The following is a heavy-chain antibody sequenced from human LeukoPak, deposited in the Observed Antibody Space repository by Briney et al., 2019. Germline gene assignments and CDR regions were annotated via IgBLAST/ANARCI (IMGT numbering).Heavy chain of an antibody. J-gene: IGHJ4*02. Sequence: SETLSLTCAVYGGSFSGYYWSWIRQPPGKGLEWIGEINHSGSTNYNPSLESRVTISVDTSKNQFSLKLSSVTAADTAVYYCARGGYSYGYWGQGTLVTVSS. V-gene: IGHV4-34*01. D-gene: IGHD5-18*01. CDR1: GGSFSGYY. CDR2: INHSGST. CDR3: ARGGYSYGY.